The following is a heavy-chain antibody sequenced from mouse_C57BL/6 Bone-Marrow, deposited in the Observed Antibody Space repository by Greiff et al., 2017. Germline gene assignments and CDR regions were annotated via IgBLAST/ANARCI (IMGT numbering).Heavy chain of an antibody. V-gene: IGHV5-15*01. CDR1: GFTFSDYG. CDR2: ISNLAYSI. D-gene: IGHD3-2*02. Sequence: EVHLVESGGGLVQPGGSLKLSCAASGFTFSDYGMAWVRQAPRKGPGWVAFISNLAYSIYYADTVTGRFTISRENAKNTLYLEMSSLRSEDTAMYYCARRGQLRPLYYAMDYWGQGTSVTVSS. J-gene: IGHJ4*01. CDR3: ARRGQLRPLYYAMDY.